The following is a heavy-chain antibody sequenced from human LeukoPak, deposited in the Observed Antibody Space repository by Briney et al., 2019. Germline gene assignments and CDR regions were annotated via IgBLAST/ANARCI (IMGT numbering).Heavy chain of an antibody. J-gene: IGHJ4*02. CDR1: GFTFSSYA. D-gene: IGHD3-22*01. Sequence: GGSLRLSCAASGFTFSSYAMSWVRQAPGKGLEWVSAISGSGGSTYYADSVKGRFTISRDNSRNTVYLQMNSLSAEDTAVYYCANKYYYDSSGSSSYCFDYWGQGTLVTVSS. V-gene: IGHV3-23*01. CDR3: ANKYYYDSSGSSSYCFDY. CDR2: ISGSGGST.